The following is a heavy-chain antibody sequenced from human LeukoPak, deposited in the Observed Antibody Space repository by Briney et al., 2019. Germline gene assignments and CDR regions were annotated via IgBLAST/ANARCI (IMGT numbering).Heavy chain of an antibody. Sequence: KPSETLSLTCTVSGGSISGYYWSWIRQPPGKGLEWIGEINHSGSTNYNPSLKSRVTISVDTSKNQFSLKLSSVTAADTAVYYCARGLRGYYALIGWGQGTLVTVSS. CDR3: ARGLRGYYALIG. CDR1: GGSISGYY. J-gene: IGHJ4*02. D-gene: IGHD2-2*01. CDR2: INHSGST. V-gene: IGHV4-34*01.